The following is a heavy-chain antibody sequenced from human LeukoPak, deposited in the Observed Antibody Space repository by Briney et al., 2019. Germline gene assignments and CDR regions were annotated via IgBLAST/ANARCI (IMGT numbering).Heavy chain of an antibody. CDR1: GGSVSGSNW. V-gene: IGHV3-15*01. CDR3: SIEELVLDY. J-gene: IGHJ4*02. D-gene: IGHD6-13*01. Sequence: ETLSLTCAVSGGSVSGSNWWSWVRQAPGKGLEWVGRIKSKTDGGTTDYAAPVKGRFTISRDDSKNTLYLQMNSLKTEDTAVYYCSIEELVLDYWGQGTLVTVSS. CDR2: IKSKTDGGTT.